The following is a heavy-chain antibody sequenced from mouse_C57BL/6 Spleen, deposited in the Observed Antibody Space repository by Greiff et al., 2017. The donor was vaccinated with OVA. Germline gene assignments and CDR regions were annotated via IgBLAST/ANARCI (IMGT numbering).Heavy chain of an antibody. CDR3: AREGAMDY. Sequence: EVQLQQSGPVLVKPGASVKMSCKASGYTFTDYYMNWVKQSHGKSLEWIGVINPYNGGSSYNQKFKGKATLTVDKYSSTAYMELNSLTSRDSAVYYCAREGAMDYWGQGTSVTVSS. J-gene: IGHJ4*01. CDR1: GYTFTDYY. CDR2: INPYNGGS. V-gene: IGHV1-19*01.